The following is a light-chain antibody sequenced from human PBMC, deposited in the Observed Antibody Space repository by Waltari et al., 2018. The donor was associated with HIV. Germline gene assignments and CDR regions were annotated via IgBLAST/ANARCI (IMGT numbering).Light chain of an antibody. V-gene: IGLV2-11*01. CDR3: CSNAGSHVV. J-gene: IGLJ2*01. Sequence: QSALTQPRSVSGSPGQSVTISCTGISSDLGRYNSVSWYQQDPGKAPKLMLFDVNKRPSGVPARFSGSKSGNTASLTISGLQAEDEADYYCCSNAGSHVVFGGGTKVTVL. CDR2: DVN. CDR1: SSDLGRYNS.